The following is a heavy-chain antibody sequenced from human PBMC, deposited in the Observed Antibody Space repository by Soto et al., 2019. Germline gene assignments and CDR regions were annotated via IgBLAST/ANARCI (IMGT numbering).Heavy chain of an antibody. Sequence: SETLSLTCTVSGGSVSSSSHYWSWIRQPPGKGLEWIAYIYHTGSTSYNPSLKSRVTISVDMSKNQFSLRLDSVTAADTAVYYCVRYLPDDLYSDVAGDSWGQGTMVTFPS. J-gene: IGHJ3*02. D-gene: IGHD2-15*01. V-gene: IGHV4-61*01. CDR2: IYHTGST. CDR3: VRYLPDDLYSDVAGDS. CDR1: GGSVSSSSHY.